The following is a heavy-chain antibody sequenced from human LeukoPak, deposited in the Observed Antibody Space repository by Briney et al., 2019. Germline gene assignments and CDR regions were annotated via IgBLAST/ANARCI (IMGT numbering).Heavy chain of an antibody. CDR3: ARDGWFGELLAGYYFDY. J-gene: IGHJ4*02. V-gene: IGHV3-7*01. Sequence: GGSLRLSCAASGFTFSSYWMSWVRQAPGKGLEWVANIKQDGSEKYYVDSVKGRFTISRDNAKNSLYLQMNSLRAEDTAVYYCARDGWFGELLAGYYFDYWGQGTLVTVSS. CDR1: GFTFSSYW. D-gene: IGHD3-10*01. CDR2: IKQDGSEK.